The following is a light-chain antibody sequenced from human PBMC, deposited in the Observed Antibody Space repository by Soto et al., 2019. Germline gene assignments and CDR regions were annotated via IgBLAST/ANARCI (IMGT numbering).Light chain of an antibody. CDR1: SSDVGGYNR. CDR2: EVN. Sequence: QSALTQPPSVSGSPGQSVTISCTGTSSDVGGYNRVSWYQQPPGTAPKLMIYEVNNRPSGVPDRFSGSKSGNTASLTISGLQAEDEADYYCCFSTSSTTWEFGGGTKVTVL. J-gene: IGLJ2*01. CDR3: CFSTSSTTWE. V-gene: IGLV2-18*01.